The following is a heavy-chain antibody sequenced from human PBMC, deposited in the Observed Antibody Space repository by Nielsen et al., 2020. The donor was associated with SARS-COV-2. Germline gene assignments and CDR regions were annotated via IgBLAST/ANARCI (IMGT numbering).Heavy chain of an antibody. J-gene: IGHJ6*03. CDR1: GGSFSGYY. Sequence: SETLSLTCAVYGGSFSGYYWSWIRQPPGKGLEWIGEINHSGSTNYNPSLKSRVTISVDTSKNQFSLKLSSVTAADTAVYYCARESSSRWGYGLNYYYYYYMDVWGKGTTVTVSS. V-gene: IGHV4-34*01. D-gene: IGHD3-16*02. CDR2: INHSGST. CDR3: ARESSSRWGYGLNYYYYYYMDV.